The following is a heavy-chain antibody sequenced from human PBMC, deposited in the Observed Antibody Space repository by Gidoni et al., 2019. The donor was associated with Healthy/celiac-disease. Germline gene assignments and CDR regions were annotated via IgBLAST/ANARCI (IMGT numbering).Heavy chain of an antibody. CDR2: ISSSSSYI. CDR3: ARELVVGYSSGWHTDTYYYYYGMDV. D-gene: IGHD6-19*01. J-gene: IGHJ6*02. Sequence: EVQLVESGGGLVKPGGSLRLSCAASGFTFSSYSMNWVRQAPGKGLEWVSSISSSSSYIYYADSVKGRFTISRDNAKNSLYLQMNSLRAEDTAVYYCARELVVGYSSGWHTDTYYYYYGMDVWGQGTTVTVSS. V-gene: IGHV3-21*01. CDR1: GFTFSSYS.